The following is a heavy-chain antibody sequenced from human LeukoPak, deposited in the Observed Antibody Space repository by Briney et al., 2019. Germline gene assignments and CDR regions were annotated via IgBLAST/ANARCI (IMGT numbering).Heavy chain of an antibody. CDR3: SKSAVAGTHYYYYDMDV. CDR1: GFTFGSYG. Sequence: GGSLRLSCAASGFTFGSYGKHWVRQPPGKGLEWVAVISYDGSHEYYADSVKGRFTISRDSSRNTLYLQMDSLRPEDTAMYYCSKSAVAGTHYYYYDMDVWGQGTTVTVSS. V-gene: IGHV3-30*18. D-gene: IGHD6-19*01. CDR2: ISYDGSHE. J-gene: IGHJ6*02.